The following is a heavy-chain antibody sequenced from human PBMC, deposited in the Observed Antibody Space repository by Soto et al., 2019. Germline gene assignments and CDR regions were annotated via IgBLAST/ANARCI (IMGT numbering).Heavy chain of an antibody. D-gene: IGHD3-9*01. V-gene: IGHV4-59*01. CDR1: GGSISSYY. CDR3: ARVPNYDILTGRLPEPGLFDY. CDR2: IYYSGST. J-gene: IGHJ4*02. Sequence: PSETLSLTCTVSGGSISSYYWSWIRQPPGKGLEWIGYIYYSGSTNYNPSLKSRVTISVDTSKNQFSLKLSSVTAADTAVYYCARVPNYDILTGRLPEPGLFDYWGQGTLVTVSS.